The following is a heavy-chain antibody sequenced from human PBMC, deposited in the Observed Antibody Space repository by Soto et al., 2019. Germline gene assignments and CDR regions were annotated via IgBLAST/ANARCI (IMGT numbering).Heavy chain of an antibody. D-gene: IGHD3-10*01. CDR1: GFTFSTYW. CDR2: INGDGTTT. CDR3: ASIPMVRGPSDY. J-gene: IGHJ4*02. V-gene: IGHV3-74*02. Sequence: EVRLVESGGGLVQPGGSLRLSCAASGFTFSTYWMHWVLQAPGKGLVWVSRINGDGTTTQYADSVKGRFTISRDNAKNTLYLLMNTLRGDDTAMYYCASIPMVRGPSDYWGQGTLVTVSS.